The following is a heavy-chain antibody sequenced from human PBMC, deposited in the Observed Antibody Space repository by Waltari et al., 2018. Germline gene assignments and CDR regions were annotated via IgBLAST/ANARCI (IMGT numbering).Heavy chain of an antibody. CDR3: ARGQAVAGFDY. CDR1: GGPFSSYA. CDR2: IIPSFGTA. Sequence: QVQLVQSGAEVKKPGSSVKVSCTASGGPFSSYAISWVRQAPGQGLEWMGRIIPSFGTANYAQKFQGRATITADKSTSTAYMELSSLGSEDTAVYYCARGQAVAGFDYWGQGTLVTVSS. D-gene: IGHD6-19*01. V-gene: IGHV1-69*08. J-gene: IGHJ4*02.